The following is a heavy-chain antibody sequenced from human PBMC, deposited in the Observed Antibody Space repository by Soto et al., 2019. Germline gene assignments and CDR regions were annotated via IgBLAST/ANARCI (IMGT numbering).Heavy chain of an antibody. D-gene: IGHD6-13*01. CDR3: ARERPDGSRLAP. CDR1: GGSISSGDYY. CDR2: IYYSGST. J-gene: IGHJ5*02. V-gene: IGHV4-30-4*01. Sequence: SETLSLTCTVSGGSISSGDYYWSWIRQPPGKGLEWIGYIYYSGSTYYNPSLKSRVTISVDTSKNQFSLKLSSVTAAATAVYYCARERPDGSRLAPWGQGTLVTVSS.